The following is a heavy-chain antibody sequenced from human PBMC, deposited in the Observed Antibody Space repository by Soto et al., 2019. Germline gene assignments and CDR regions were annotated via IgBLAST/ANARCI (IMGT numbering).Heavy chain of an antibody. V-gene: IGHV3-23*01. J-gene: IGHJ4*02. CDR3: AKGPEVPGPGGVY. Sequence: EVQLLQSGGGLVQPGGSLRLSCAVSGITFSTYAMNWVRQAPGKGLEWVSTVSDHGDITYYADSVKGRFTISRDNSRSTLYLQMDSRRGDDTATYDCAKGPEVPGPGGVYWGQGTLVTVSS. CDR1: GITFSTYA. D-gene: IGHD2-8*02. CDR2: VSDHGDIT.